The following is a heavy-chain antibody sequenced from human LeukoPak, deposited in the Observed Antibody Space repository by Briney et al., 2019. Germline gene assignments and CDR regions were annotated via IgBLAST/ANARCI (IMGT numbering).Heavy chain of an antibody. CDR2: ISRNGDST. CDR3: AREGGDY. Sequence: GGSLRLYCAGSGFTFSKYGMRLGGQTGGKGLEHVSAISRNGDSTYYANSVKGRFTISRDDSKSTVYLQMGSLRPEDMAVYYCAREGGDYWGQGALVTVSS. CDR1: GFTFSKYG. D-gene: IGHD3-16*01. J-gene: IGHJ4*02. V-gene: IGHV3-64*01.